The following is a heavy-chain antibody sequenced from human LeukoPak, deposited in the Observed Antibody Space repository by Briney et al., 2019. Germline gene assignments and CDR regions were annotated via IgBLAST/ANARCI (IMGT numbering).Heavy chain of an antibody. CDR3: ARGQGRNMISEPFDY. V-gene: IGHV1-69*13. Sequence: SVKVSCKASGGTFSSYAISWVRQAPGQGLEWMGGIIPIFGTANYAQKFQGRVTITPDESTSTAYMELSSLRSEDTAVYYCARGQGRNMISEPFDYWGQGTLVTVSS. D-gene: IGHD3-22*01. CDR1: GGTFSSYA. J-gene: IGHJ4*02. CDR2: IIPIFGTA.